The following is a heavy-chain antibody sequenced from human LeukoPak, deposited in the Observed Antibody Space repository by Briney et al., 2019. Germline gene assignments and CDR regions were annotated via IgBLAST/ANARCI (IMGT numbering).Heavy chain of an antibody. D-gene: IGHD3-22*01. V-gene: IGHV3-7*01. Sequence: PGGSLRLSCAASGFTFSHYWMSWIRQAPGKGLKWAAHINEDGSDKYYVDSVKGRFTISRDNAKNSLYLQMNSLRAEDTDVYYCVSWAGKYYETSDYSLAPSNSWGQGTLVTVSS. CDR1: GFTFSHYW. CDR2: INEDGSDK. CDR3: VSWAGKYYETSDYSLAPSNS. J-gene: IGHJ4*02.